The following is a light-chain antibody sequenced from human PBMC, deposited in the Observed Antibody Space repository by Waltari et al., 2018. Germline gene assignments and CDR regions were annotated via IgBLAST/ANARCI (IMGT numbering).Light chain of an antibody. CDR1: SSNIGNNY. CDR3: ATWDNSLSAGV. Sequence: QSVLTQPPSVSAAPGQKVTISCSGSSSNIGNNYVSWYQHLPATAPKLLIYDNNMRPSGITDRFSGSKSGTSATLDITGLQTGDEADYYCATWDNSLSAGVFGGGTKLTVL. J-gene: IGLJ2*01. V-gene: IGLV1-51*01. CDR2: DNN.